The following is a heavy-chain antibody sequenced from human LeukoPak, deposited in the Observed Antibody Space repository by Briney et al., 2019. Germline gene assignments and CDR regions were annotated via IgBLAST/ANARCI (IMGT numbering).Heavy chain of an antibody. CDR3: ARTSGYWPANFDF. CDR1: GGSISTYY. J-gene: IGHJ4*02. Sequence: PSETLAVTCTVSGGSISTYYWNWIRQPPGRGLEWLGYIEYSGSTNYNPSLKSRLTMSVDSSKNHFSLRPRSVTAADTAVYYCARTSGYWPANFDFWGQGPLVIV. V-gene: IGHV4-59*01. D-gene: IGHD5-12*01. CDR2: IEYSGST.